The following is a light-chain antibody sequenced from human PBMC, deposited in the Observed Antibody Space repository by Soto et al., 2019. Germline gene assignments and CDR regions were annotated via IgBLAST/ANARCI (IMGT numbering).Light chain of an antibody. V-gene: IGLV2-8*01. CDR3: SSYAGSNNLV. Sequence: QSALTQPPSASGSPGQSVTISCTGTSSDVGGYNYVSWYQQHPGKPPKLMIYDVSKRPSGVTDRFSGSKSGNTASLTVSGLQAEDEADYYCSSYAGSNNLVFGGGTKLTVL. CDR2: DVS. J-gene: IGLJ2*01. CDR1: SSDVGGYNY.